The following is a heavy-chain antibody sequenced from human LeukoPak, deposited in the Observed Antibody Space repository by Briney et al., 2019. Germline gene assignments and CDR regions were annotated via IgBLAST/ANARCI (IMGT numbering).Heavy chain of an antibody. V-gene: IGHV1-18*01. J-gene: IGHJ4*02. D-gene: IGHD5-18*01. CDR2: ISAYNGNT. CDR1: GGTFSSYG. CDR3: ARVEDRIQLWLQFDY. Sequence: ASVKVSCKASGGTFSSYGISWVRQAPGQGLEWMGWISAYNGNTNYAQKLQGRVTMTTDTSTSTAYMELRSLRSDDTAVYYCARVEDRIQLWLQFDYWGQGTLVTVSS.